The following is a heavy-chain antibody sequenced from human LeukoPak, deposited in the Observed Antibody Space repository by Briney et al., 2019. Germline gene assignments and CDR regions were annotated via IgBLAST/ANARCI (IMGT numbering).Heavy chain of an antibody. D-gene: IGHD2-15*01. V-gene: IGHV4-39*07. Sequence: SETLSLTCTVSGASISSSIYYWGWIRQPPGKGLEWIGSIYYSGSTYYNPSLKSRVTISVDTSKNQFSLKLSSVTAAGTAVYYCARPYCSGGSCFDAFDIWGQGTMVTVSS. J-gene: IGHJ3*02. CDR1: GASISSSIYY. CDR2: IYYSGST. CDR3: ARPYCSGGSCFDAFDI.